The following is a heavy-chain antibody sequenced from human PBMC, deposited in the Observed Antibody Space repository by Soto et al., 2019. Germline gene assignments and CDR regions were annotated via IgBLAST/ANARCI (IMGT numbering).Heavy chain of an antibody. V-gene: IGHV3-74*01. Sequence: EVQLLESGGGLVQPGGSLRLSCAASGFTFNSYSLNWVRQAPGKGLGWISRISTDGSSTNYADSVKGRFTISRDNSKNTLYLEISSLRADDTAVYFCARGDGGIYGLDFWGQGTTVTVSS. J-gene: IGHJ6*02. CDR2: ISTDGSST. D-gene: IGHD1-26*01. CDR1: GFTFNSYS. CDR3: ARGDGGIYGLDF.